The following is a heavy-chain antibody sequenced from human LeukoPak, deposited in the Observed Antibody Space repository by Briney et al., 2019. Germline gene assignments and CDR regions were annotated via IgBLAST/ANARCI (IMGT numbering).Heavy chain of an antibody. CDR3: ARGRRGKYYYDSSGHCHFDY. Sequence: SGTLSLTCAVSGGSISSSNWWSWVRQPPGKGLEWIGEIYHSGSTNYNPSLKSRVTISVDTSKNQFSLKLSSVTAADTAVYYCARGRRGKYYYDSSGHCHFDYWGQGTLVTVSS. CDR1: GGSISSSNW. D-gene: IGHD3-22*01. V-gene: IGHV4-4*02. CDR2: IYHSGST. J-gene: IGHJ4*02.